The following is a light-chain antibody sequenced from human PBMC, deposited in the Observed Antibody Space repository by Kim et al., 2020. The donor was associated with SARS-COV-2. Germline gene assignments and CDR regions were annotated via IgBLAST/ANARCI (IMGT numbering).Light chain of an antibody. CDR2: RNN. CDR1: SSNSGSNY. V-gene: IGLV1-47*01. Sequence: GTRVTSPCSGSSSNSGSNYVYWYQHLPGTAPKLLFYRNNRRPSGVPDRFSGSKSGTSASLAISGLRSEDEADYYCAAWDDSLSGRVFGGGTQLTVL. J-gene: IGLJ3*02. CDR3: AAWDDSLSGRV.